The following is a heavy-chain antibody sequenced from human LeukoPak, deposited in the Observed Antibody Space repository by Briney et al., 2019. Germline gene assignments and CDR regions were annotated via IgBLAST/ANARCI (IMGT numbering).Heavy chain of an antibody. CDR2: TYYRSKWYN. J-gene: IGHJ6*02. CDR1: GDSVSSNSAA. CDR3: ARDPTVTKDYYYYGMDV. V-gene: IGHV6-1*01. D-gene: IGHD4-17*01. Sequence: SQTLSLTCAISGDSVSSNSAAWNRIRQSPSRGLEWLGRTYYRSKWYNDYAVSVKSRITINPDTSKNQFSLQLNSVTPEDTAVYYCARDPTVTKDYYYYGMDVWGQGTTVTVSS.